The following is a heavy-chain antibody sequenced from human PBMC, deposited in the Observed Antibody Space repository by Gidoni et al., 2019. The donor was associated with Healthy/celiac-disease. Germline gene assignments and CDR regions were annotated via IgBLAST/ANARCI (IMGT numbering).Heavy chain of an antibody. Sequence: EVQLVESGGGLVQPGGSLRLSCAASGFTFSSYEMNWVRQAPGKGMEWVSYISSSGSTIYYEDSVKGRFTISRDNAKNSLYLQMNSLRAEDTAVYYCARDNSVGYYYYGMDVWGQGTTVTVSS. CDR1: GFTFSSYE. V-gene: IGHV3-48*03. J-gene: IGHJ6*02. CDR2: ISSSGSTI. CDR3: ARDNSVGYYYYGMDV. D-gene: IGHD1-1*01.